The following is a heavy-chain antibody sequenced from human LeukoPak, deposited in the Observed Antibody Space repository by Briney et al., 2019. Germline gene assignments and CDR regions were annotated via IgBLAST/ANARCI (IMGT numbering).Heavy chain of an antibody. J-gene: IGHJ4*02. CDR2: ISSSSSYI. V-gene: IGHV3-21*01. CDR1: GFTFSSYI. CDR3: ARAGIAAGFDY. Sequence: GGSLRLSCAASGFTFSSYIMTWVRQAPGKGLEWVSSISSSSSYIYYADSVKGRFTISRDNAKNSLYLQMNSLRAEDTAVYYCARAGIAAGFDYWGQGTLVTVSS. D-gene: IGHD6-25*01.